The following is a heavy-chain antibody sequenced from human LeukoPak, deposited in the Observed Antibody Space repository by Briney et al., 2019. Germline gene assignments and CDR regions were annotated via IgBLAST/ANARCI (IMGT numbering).Heavy chain of an antibody. J-gene: IGHJ5*02. V-gene: IGHV4-4*07. CDR3: ARDQDYYDSSGYPA. Sequence: KPSETLSVTCTDSGGSISSYYGSWIRQPAGKGLEWIGRIYTSGSTNYNPSLKSRVTMSVDTSKNQFSLKLSSVTAADTAVYYCARDQDYYDSSGYPAWGQGTLVTVSS. D-gene: IGHD3-22*01. CDR2: IYTSGST. CDR1: GGSISSYY.